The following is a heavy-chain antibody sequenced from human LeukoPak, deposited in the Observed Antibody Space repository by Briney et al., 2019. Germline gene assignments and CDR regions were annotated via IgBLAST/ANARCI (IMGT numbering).Heavy chain of an antibody. Sequence: PGGSLRLSCAARGLTFKNYAMNWVRQAPGKGLEWVSHISSSSSTIYYADSVKGRFTISRDNAKNSLYLQMNSLRAEDTAVYYCARDKPVATLGNYFDYWGQGTLVTVSS. CDR2: ISSSSSTI. CDR1: GLTFKNYA. D-gene: IGHD5-12*01. J-gene: IGHJ4*02. V-gene: IGHV3-48*01. CDR3: ARDKPVATLGNYFDY.